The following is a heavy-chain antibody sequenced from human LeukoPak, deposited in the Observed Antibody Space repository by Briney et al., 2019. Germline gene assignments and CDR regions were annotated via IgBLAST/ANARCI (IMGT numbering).Heavy chain of an antibody. Sequence: ASVKVSCKASGYTFTSYGISWVRQAPGQGLEWMGCISAYNGNTNYAQKLQGRVTMTTDTSTSTAYMELRSLRSDDTAVYYCARANNDFWSGYPIDYWGQGTLVTVSS. CDR1: GYTFTSYG. CDR2: ISAYNGNT. CDR3: ARANNDFWSGYPIDY. D-gene: IGHD3-3*01. V-gene: IGHV1-18*01. J-gene: IGHJ4*02.